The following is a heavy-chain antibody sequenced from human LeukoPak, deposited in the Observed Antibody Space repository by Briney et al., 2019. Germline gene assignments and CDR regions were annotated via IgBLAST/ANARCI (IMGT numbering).Heavy chain of an antibody. CDR2: IKHDGSDI. J-gene: IGHJ4*02. Sequence: PGGSLRLSCVVSGFTFSDYWMTWVRQAPGKGLEWVANIKHDGSDIHYVDSVKGRFTISRDNAQSSLFLQMSSLRREDTAAYYCARGPSTTLTTRWGQGTLVAVSS. CDR3: ARGPSTTLTTR. D-gene: IGHD4-17*01. V-gene: IGHV3-7*01. CDR1: GFTFSDYW.